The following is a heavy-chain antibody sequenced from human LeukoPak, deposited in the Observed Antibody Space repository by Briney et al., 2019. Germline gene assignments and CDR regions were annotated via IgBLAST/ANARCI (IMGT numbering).Heavy chain of an antibody. Sequence: GGSLRLSCAVSGFTVSSNYMSWVRQAPGKGLEWVSVIYDIGNTYYADSVKGRFTISRDTSRNTVYLQMNSLRAEDTAVYYCARGGMRRPYDCWGQGALVTVSS. J-gene: IGHJ4*02. CDR2: IYDIGNT. CDR1: GFTVSSNY. V-gene: IGHV3-53*01. D-gene: IGHD1-14*01. CDR3: ARGGMRRPYDC.